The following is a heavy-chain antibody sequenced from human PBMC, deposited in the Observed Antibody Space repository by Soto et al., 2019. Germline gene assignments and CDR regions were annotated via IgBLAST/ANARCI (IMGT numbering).Heavy chain of an antibody. D-gene: IGHD3-10*01. CDR3: ARDGGSGSYYTYDY. CDR2: INPNSGGT. J-gene: IGHJ4*02. V-gene: IGHV1-2*02. CDR1: GYTFTGYY. Sequence: GASVKVSCKASGYTFTGYYMHWVRQAPGQGLEWMGWINPNSGGTNYAQKFQGRVTMTRDTSISTAYMELSRLRSDDTAVYYCARDGGSGSYYTYDYWGQGTLVTVSS.